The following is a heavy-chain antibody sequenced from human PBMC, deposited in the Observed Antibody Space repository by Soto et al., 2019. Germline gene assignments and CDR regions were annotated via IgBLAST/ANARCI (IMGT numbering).Heavy chain of an antibody. CDR2: IYYSGST. V-gene: IGHV4-61*01. D-gene: IGHD6-19*01. J-gene: IGHJ6*02. CDR3: ARGIEGWYQGRYYYGMDV. CDR1: GGSVSSGSYY. Sequence: QVQLQESGPGLVKPSETLSLTCTVSGGSVSSGSYYWSWIRQPPGKGLEWIGYIYYSGSTNYNPSLKRRVXTXVXTSKNQFSLKLSSVTAADTAVYYCARGIEGWYQGRYYYGMDVWGQGTTVTVSS.